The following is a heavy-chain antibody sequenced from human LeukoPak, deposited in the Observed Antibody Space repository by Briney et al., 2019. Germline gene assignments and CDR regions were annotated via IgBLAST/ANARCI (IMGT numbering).Heavy chain of an antibody. CDR3: ARWAPEQQLVLGAFDI. D-gene: IGHD6-13*01. CDR1: GSTFSSYA. CDR2: IIPIFGTA. V-gene: IGHV1-69*06. Sequence: SVKVSCKASGSTFSSYAISWVRQAPGQGLEWMGGIIPIFGTANYAQKFQGRVTTTADKSTSTAYMELSSLRSEDTAVYYCARWAPEQQLVLGAFDIWGQGTMVTVSS. J-gene: IGHJ3*02.